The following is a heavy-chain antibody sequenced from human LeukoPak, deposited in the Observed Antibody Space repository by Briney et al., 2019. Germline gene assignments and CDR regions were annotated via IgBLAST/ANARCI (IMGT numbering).Heavy chain of an antibody. CDR1: GYTFTSYA. CDR3: ARGTYYYGSGSYYLHY. CDR2: INAGNGNT. J-gene: IGHJ4*02. Sequence: GASVKVSCKASGYTFTSYAMHWVRQAPGKRLEGMGWINAGNGNTKYSQKFQGRVTTTRGTSASTAYMELSSLRSEDTAVYYCARGTYYYGSGSYYLHYWGQGTLVTVSS. D-gene: IGHD3-10*01. V-gene: IGHV1-3*01.